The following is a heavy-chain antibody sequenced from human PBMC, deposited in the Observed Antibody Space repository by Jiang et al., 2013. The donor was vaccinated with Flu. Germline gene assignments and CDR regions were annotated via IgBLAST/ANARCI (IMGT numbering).Heavy chain of an antibody. J-gene: IGHJ3*02. CDR3: ARGNEEEYYDYVWGSYRYRSHNDAFDI. CDR2: INHSGST. V-gene: IGHV4-59*12. Sequence: LLKPSETLSLTCTVSGGSISSYYWSWIRQPPGKGLEWIGYINHSGSTNYSPSLKSRVTISVDTSKNQFSLKLSSVTAAGTAVYYCARGNEEEYYDYVWGSYRYRSHNDAFDIWGQGTMVTVSS. D-gene: IGHD3-16*02. CDR1: GGSISSYY.